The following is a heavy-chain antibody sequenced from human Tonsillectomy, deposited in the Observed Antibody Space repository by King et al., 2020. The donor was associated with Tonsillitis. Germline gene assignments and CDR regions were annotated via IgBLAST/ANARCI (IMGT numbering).Heavy chain of an antibody. CDR2: IYPSGST. Sequence: VQLQESGPGLVKPSETLSLTCTVSDGSISSYYWSWIRQPAGKGLEWIVRIYPSGSTTYNPSLKSRVTISVDPSKNHFSLKLNSVTAADTAVYYCAGFSGFPNWYFDLWGRGTLVTVSS. J-gene: IGHJ2*01. V-gene: IGHV4-4*07. CDR1: DGSISSYY. D-gene: IGHD3-10*01. CDR3: AGFSGFPNWYFDL.